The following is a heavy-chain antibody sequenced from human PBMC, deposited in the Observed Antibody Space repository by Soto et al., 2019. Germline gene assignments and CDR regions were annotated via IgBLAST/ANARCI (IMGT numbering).Heavy chain of an antibody. D-gene: IGHD3-22*01. CDR1: GFTFSSYA. Sequence: PGGSLRLSCAASGFTFSSYAMSWVRQAPGKGLEWVSAVSGSGSSTYYADSVKGRITISRDNSKNTLYLQMNSLRAEDTAVYYCAKRGITMIKEGIDYWGQGTLVTVST. CDR3: AKRGITMIKEGIDY. V-gene: IGHV3-23*01. J-gene: IGHJ4*02. CDR2: VSGSGSST.